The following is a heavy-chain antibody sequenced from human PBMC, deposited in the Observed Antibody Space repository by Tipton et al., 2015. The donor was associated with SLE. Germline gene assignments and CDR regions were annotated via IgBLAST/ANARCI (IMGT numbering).Heavy chain of an antibody. D-gene: IGHD2-2*01. Sequence: TLSLTCTVSGGSISSGSYYWSWIRQPAGKGLEWVGRIYTSGGTNYNPSLKSRVTISVDTSKNQFSRKLSSVTAADTAVYYCAVYCSSTSCSFDYWGQGTLVTVSS. CDR2: IYTSGGT. V-gene: IGHV4-61*02. CDR1: GGSISSGSYY. J-gene: IGHJ4*02. CDR3: AVYCSSTSCSFDY.